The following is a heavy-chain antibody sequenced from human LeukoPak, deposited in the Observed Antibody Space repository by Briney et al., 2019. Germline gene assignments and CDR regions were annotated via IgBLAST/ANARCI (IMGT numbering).Heavy chain of an antibody. CDR1: GYTFTSYD. V-gene: IGHV1-8*01. D-gene: IGHD6-19*01. Sequence: GASVKVSCKASGYTFTSYDINWVRQATGQGLEWMGWMNPNSGNTGYAQKFQGRVTMTRNTSISTAYMELNSLRSEDTAVYCCAIAVAGGSYYGIDVWGEGRTVTVSS. J-gene: IGHJ6*01. CDR2: MNPNSGNT. CDR3: AIAVAGGSYYGIDV.